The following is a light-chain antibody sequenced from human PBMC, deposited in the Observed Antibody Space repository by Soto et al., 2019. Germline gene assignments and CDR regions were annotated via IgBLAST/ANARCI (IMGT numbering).Light chain of an antibody. J-gene: IGKJ4*01. CDR1: QGISSS. CDR3: QQLNSFPLT. CDR2: AAS. V-gene: IGKV1-9*01. Sequence: DIQLTQSPSFLSASVGDRVTITCRASQGISSSLGWYQQKPGKAPNLLIYAASTLQSGVPSRFSGSGSGTEFTLTISSLQPEDFATYFCQQLNSFPLTFGGGSKVDIK.